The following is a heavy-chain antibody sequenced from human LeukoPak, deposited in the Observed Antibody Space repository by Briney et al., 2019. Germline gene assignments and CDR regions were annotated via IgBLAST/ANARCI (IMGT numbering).Heavy chain of an antibody. CDR2: VNEDGSAK. Sequence: GGPLRLSCVVSGLTFSNYWMIWVRQAPGKGLESVAIVNEDGSAKYYLDSVKGRFTISRDNARNSLYLEMNSLRAEDTAVYYCARDYWRSIDHWGQGTLVTVSS. V-gene: IGHV3-7*01. J-gene: IGHJ4*02. CDR1: GLTFSNYW. CDR3: ARDYWRSIDH. D-gene: IGHD1-1*01.